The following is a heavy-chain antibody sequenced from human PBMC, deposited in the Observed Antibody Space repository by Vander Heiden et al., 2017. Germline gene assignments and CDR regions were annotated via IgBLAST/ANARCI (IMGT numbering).Heavy chain of an antibody. J-gene: IGHJ4*02. V-gene: IGHV3-53*01. CDR2: TENYGTS. CDR1: GFTVPTSY. Sequence: EVQLVESGGGLIQPGGSLSLSCAASGFTVPTSYMRWVRQAPGKGLEWVSVTENYGTSYYADAVKGRFAISRDSSKNTLYLQMNNLRGEDSAVYYCARDLNYWGQGTLVTVSS. CDR3: ARDLNY.